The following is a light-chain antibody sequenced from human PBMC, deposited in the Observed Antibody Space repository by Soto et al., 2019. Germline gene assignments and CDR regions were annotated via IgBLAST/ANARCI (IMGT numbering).Light chain of an antibody. V-gene: IGLV2-8*01. CDR3: SSYAGSDNFV. Sequence: QSALTQPPSASGSPGQSVTITCTGASSDVGGYNYVSWYQQHPGKAPKVMIYEVIKRPPGVPDRFSGSKSGNTASLTVSGLQAEDEADYYCSSYAGSDNFVFGTGTKLTAL. CDR2: EVI. CDR1: SSDVGGYNY. J-gene: IGLJ1*01.